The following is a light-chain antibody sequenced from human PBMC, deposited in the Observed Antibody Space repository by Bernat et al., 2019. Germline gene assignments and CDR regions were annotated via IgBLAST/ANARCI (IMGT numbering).Light chain of an antibody. CDR1: QSVSRH. J-gene: IGKJ1*01. CDR3: QQPPGWPWS. V-gene: IGKV3-11*02. Sequence: EIVLTQSPATLSLSPGETATLSCSASQSVSRHLAWYQQKSGQAPRLLIHDAANRATCIPARFSGSGSGGDFTLIISSVEPEDSAVYYRQQPPGWPWSLGKGIKVEIK. CDR2: DAA.